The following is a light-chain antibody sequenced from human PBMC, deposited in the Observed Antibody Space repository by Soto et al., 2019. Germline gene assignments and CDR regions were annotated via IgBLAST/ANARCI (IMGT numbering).Light chain of an antibody. CDR1: QGLSSY. CDR2: AAS. J-gene: IGKJ5*01. Sequence: QLTQFPSSLSASVGDRVTITCRASQGLSSYLAWYQQKPGKAPKLLIYAASTLQSGVPSRFSGSGSGTDFTLTISCLQSEDFATYYCQQYYSYPITFGQGTRLEI. CDR3: QQYYSYPIT. V-gene: IGKV1-9*01.